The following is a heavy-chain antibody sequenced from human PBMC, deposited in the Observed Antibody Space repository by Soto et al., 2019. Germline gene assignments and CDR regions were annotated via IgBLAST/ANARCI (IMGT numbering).Heavy chain of an antibody. CDR3: AREGGSSWYQFDY. V-gene: IGHV4-31*03. CDR2: IDYSGRT. Sequence: QVQLQESGPGLVKPSQTLSLTCTVSGGSIRSGGFYWSWIRQHPGKGLEWIGYIDYSGRTYHNPSLRSRVTISVDTSKNQFSLKLSSVTVADTAVYYCAREGGSSWYQFDYWGQGTLVTVSS. J-gene: IGHJ4*02. CDR1: GGSIRSGGFY. D-gene: IGHD6-13*01.